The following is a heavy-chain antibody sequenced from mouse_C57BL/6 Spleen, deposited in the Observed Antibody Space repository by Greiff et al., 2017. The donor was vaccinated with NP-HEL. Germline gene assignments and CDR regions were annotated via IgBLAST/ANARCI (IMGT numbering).Heavy chain of an antibody. CDR3: ARRGGQLRPLAFDY. Sequence: EVKLVESGGGLVKPGGSLKLSCAASGFTFSSYAMSWVRQTPEKRLEWVATISDGGSYTYYPDNVKGRFTISRDNAKNNLYLQMSHLKSEDTAMYYCARRGGQLRPLAFDYWGQGTTLTVSS. D-gene: IGHD3-2*02. CDR2: ISDGGSYT. CDR1: GFTFSSYA. V-gene: IGHV5-4*03. J-gene: IGHJ2*01.